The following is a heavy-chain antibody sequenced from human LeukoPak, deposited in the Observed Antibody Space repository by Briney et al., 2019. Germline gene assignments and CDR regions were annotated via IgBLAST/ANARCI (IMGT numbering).Heavy chain of an antibody. Sequence: GGSLRLSCAPSGLTFSTFAMSWVRHAPGKGVEWVSVIGGSGGSTHYAESLKGRFTISRDNSQNTLYLQINSLRAEDTAVYYCAREAAHFDCWGQATLVTVSS. V-gene: IGHV3-23*01. CDR2: IGGSGGST. J-gene: IGHJ4*02. D-gene: IGHD6-6*01. CDR1: GLTFSTFA. CDR3: AREAAHFDC.